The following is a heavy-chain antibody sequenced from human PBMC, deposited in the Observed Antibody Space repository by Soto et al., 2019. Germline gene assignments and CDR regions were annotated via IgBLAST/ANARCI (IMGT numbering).Heavy chain of an antibody. Sequence: GASVKVSCKASGYTFTSYGISWVRQAPGQGLEWMGWISAYNGNTNYAQKLQGRVTMTTDTSTSTACMELRSLRSDDTAVYYCARPFASHTMIARGPAFEIWGQGTMVTVSS. CDR1: GYTFTSYG. D-gene: IGHD3-22*01. CDR2: ISAYNGNT. V-gene: IGHV1-18*01. J-gene: IGHJ3*02. CDR3: ARPFASHTMIARGPAFEI.